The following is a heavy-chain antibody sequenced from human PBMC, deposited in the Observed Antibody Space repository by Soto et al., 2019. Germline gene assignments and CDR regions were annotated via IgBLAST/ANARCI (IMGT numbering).Heavy chain of an antibody. J-gene: IGHJ6*02. CDR3: ARARDYDLLTAREYALDV. CDR1: GGSFRNYG. V-gene: IGHV1-69*01. Sequence: QVQLVQSGAEVKKPGSSVRVSCKVSGGSFRNYGITWVRQSPGQGLEWMGGIMPVFDTAVYAQKFQGRVTISADELTTTASLGLSSLSSDDTAVYFCARARDYDLLTAREYALDVWGQGTTVTV. D-gene: IGHD3-9*01. CDR2: IMPVFDTA.